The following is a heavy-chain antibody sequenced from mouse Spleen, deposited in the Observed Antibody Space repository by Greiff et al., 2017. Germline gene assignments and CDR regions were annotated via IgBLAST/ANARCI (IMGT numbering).Heavy chain of an antibody. CDR3: ARRLGYYFDY. D-gene: IGHD4-1*01. CDR2: IDPSDSYT. CDR1: GYTFTSYW. Sequence: QVQLQQPGAELVMPGASVKLSCKASGYTFTSYWMHWVKQRPGQGLEWIGEIDPSDSYTNYNQKFKGKATLTVDKSSSTAYMQLSSLTSEDSAVYYCARRLGYYFDYWGQGTTLTVSS. V-gene: IGHV1-69*01. J-gene: IGHJ2*01.